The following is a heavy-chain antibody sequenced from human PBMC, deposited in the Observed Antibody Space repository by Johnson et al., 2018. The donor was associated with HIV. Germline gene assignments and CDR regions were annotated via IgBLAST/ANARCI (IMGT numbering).Heavy chain of an antibody. CDR3: AREGGGTLLLGDEGAFDI. CDR2: IRYDGSNK. Sequence: QVQLVESGGGVVQPGGSLRLSCAASGFTFSSYGMHWVRQAPGKGLAWVAFIRYDGSNKYYADSVKGRFTISRDNSKNTLYLQMNSLRAEDTAVYYCAREGGGTLLLGDEGAFDIWGQGTMVTVSS. D-gene: IGHD3-10*01. V-gene: IGHV3-30*02. CDR1: GFTFSSYG. J-gene: IGHJ3*02.